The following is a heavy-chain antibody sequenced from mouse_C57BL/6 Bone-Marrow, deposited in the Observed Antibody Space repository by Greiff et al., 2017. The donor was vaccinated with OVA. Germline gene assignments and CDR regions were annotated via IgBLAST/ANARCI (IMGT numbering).Heavy chain of an antibody. Sequence: EVMLVESGGGLVQPGGSLKLSCAASGFTFSDYYMYWVRQTPEKRLEWVAYISNGGGSTYYPDTVKGRFTISRDNAKNTLYLQMSRLKSEDTAMYYCARPLGAYSNYRFAYWGQGTLVTVSA. CDR3: ARPLGAYSNYRFAY. CDR2: ISNGGGST. CDR1: GFTFSDYY. J-gene: IGHJ3*01. D-gene: IGHD2-5*01. V-gene: IGHV5-12*01.